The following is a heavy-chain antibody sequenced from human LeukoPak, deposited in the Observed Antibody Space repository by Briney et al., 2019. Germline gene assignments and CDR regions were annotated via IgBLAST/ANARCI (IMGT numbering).Heavy chain of an antibody. Sequence: SVKVSCKASGGTFISYAISWVRQAPGQGLEWMGGIIPIFGTANYAQKFQGRVTITADESTSTAYMELSSLRSEDTAVYYCARDADTAMAMGFDYWGQGTLVTVSS. CDR1: GGTFISYA. CDR2: IIPIFGTA. V-gene: IGHV1-69*01. D-gene: IGHD5-18*01. J-gene: IGHJ4*02. CDR3: ARDADTAMAMGFDY.